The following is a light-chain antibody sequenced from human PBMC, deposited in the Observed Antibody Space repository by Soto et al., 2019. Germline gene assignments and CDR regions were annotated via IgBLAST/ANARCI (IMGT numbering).Light chain of an antibody. CDR2: SAS. CDR1: QNIRTY. CDR3: QQYNNWPMYT. V-gene: IGKV1-39*01. Sequence: DIQMTQSPYSLSASVGDSVTITCRASQNIRTYLNWYQEKPGRAPKLLIHSASALPSGVPSRFSGSGSGTEFTLTMSGLQPEDFAVYYCQQYNNWPMYTFGQGTRLEIK. J-gene: IGKJ2*01.